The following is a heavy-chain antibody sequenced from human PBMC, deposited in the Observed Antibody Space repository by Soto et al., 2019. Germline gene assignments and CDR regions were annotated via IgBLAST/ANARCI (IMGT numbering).Heavy chain of an antibody. Sequence: SVKVSCKASGGTFSSNAISWVRQAPGQGLEWMGGIIPIFGTANYAQKFQGRVTITADESTSTAYMELSSLRSEDTAVYYCAINYYDSSGTQYYGIDDCGQGPTVTVPS. CDR2: IIPIFGTA. J-gene: IGHJ6*02. CDR3: AINYYDSSGTQYYGIDD. D-gene: IGHD3-22*01. CDR1: GGTFSSNA. V-gene: IGHV1-69*13.